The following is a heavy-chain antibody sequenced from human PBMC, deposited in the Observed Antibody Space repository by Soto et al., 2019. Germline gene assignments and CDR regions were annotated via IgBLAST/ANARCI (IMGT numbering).Heavy chain of an antibody. V-gene: IGHV3-23*01. CDR1: GFTFSNYA. J-gene: IGHJ4*02. CDR3: SKNYYFDA. CDR2: INIVGGNT. Sequence: VQLLESGGDLVQPGGSLRLSCAASGFTFSNYAMSWVRQAPGKALEWVSSINIVGGNTNYADSVRGRFTMSRDDSKNTVFLQMTSLRAEDTAIFYGSKNYYFDAWGQGTLVAVSS.